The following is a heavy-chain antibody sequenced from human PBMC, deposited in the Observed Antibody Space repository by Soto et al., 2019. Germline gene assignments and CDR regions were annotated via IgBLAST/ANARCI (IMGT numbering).Heavy chain of an antibody. J-gene: IGHJ4*02. Sequence: NPSETLSLTCTVSGGTISSWYWSWIRQPPGKGMEWIGYIYYSGSTNCNTSIKSRVTISVDTSKNQFSLKLSSVTAADTAVYYCTRRYGSAXDYWGQGTLVTVSS. V-gene: IGHV4-59*08. D-gene: IGHD1-26*01. CDR3: TRRYGSAXDY. CDR2: IYYSGST. CDR1: GGTISSWY.